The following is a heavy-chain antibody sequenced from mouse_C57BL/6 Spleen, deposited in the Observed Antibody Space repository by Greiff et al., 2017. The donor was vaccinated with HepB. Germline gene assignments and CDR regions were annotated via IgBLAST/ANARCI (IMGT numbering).Heavy chain of an antibody. J-gene: IGHJ2*01. CDR3: ARRGYDGYSYYFDY. V-gene: IGHV1-18*01. Sequence: VQLQQSGPELVKPGASVKIPCKASGYTFTDYNMDWVKQSHGKSLEWIGDINPNNGGTIYNQKFKGKATLTVDKSSSTAYMELRSLTSEDTAVYYCARRGYDGYSYYFDYWGQGTTLTVSS. CDR2: INPNNGGT. D-gene: IGHD2-3*01. CDR1: GYTFTDYN.